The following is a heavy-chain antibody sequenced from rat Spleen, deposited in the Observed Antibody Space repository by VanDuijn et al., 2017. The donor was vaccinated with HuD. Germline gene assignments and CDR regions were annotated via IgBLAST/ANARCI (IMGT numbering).Heavy chain of an antibody. V-gene: IGHV5-29*01. CDR3: TIGYGGSLDY. Sequence: EVQLVESDGGLVQPGRSLKLSCAASGFTFSNYYMAWVRQAPTKGLEWVATISSDGGRNFYRDSVKGRFTLSRDNAKNTQSLQMDSLRSEDTATYYCTIGYGGSLDYWGQGVMVTVSS. CDR2: ISSDGGRN. D-gene: IGHD1-11*01. CDR1: GFTFSNYY. J-gene: IGHJ2*01.